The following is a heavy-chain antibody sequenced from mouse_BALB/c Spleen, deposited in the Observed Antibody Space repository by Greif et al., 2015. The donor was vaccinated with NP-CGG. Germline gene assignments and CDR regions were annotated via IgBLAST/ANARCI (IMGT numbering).Heavy chain of an antibody. Sequence: VQLQQSGPELVKPGASVKISCKASGYTFTDYYINWVNQKPGQGLEWIGWIYPGSGNTKYNEKFKGKATLTVDTSSSTAYMQFSSLTSEDTAVYFCAGRTGTEAMDYWGQGTSVTVSS. V-gene: IGHV1-84*02. D-gene: IGHD4-1*01. J-gene: IGHJ4*01. CDR3: AGRTGTEAMDY. CDR2: IYPGSGNT. CDR1: GYTFTDYY.